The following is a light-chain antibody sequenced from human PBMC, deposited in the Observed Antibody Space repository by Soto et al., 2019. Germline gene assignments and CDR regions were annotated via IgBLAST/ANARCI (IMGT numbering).Light chain of an antibody. V-gene: IGKV1-6*01. CDR2: AAS. Sequence: AIQMTQSPSSLSASVVDRVTITCRASQGIRNDLGWYQQKPGKAPKLLIYAASTLQSGVPSRFSGSGSGTDFTLTISCLQSEDFATYYCQQYYSYPITFGQGTRLEI. CDR3: QQYYSYPIT. CDR1: QGIRND. J-gene: IGKJ5*01.